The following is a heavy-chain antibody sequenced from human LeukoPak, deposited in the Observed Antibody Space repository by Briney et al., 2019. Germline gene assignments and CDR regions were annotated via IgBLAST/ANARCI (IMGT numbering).Heavy chain of an antibody. CDR3: ASIGYSSSSDY. CDR1: GFTFSSYW. D-gene: IGHD6-6*01. V-gene: IGHV3-74*01. Sequence: GGSLRLSCAAFGFTFSSYWMHWVRQAPGKGLVWVSRINSDGSSTSYADSVKGRFTISRDNAKNTLYLQMNSLRAEDTAVYYCASIGYSSSSDYWGQGTLVTVSS. J-gene: IGHJ4*02. CDR2: INSDGSST.